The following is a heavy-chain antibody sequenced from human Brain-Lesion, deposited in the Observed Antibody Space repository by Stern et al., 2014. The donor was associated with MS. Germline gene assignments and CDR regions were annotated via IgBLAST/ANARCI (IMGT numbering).Heavy chain of an antibody. J-gene: IGHJ4*02. CDR2: INPKSGGT. CDR1: GYTFTGYY. Sequence: VQLVESGAEVKKPGASVKVSCKASGYTFTGYYMHWVRQAPGQGLEWMGWINPKSGGTNYAQKFQGWVTMTRDTSINTAYMELSRLRSDDTAVYYCATYYYDSTGYNDFWGQGTLVTVPS. V-gene: IGHV1-2*04. D-gene: IGHD3-22*01. CDR3: ATYYYDSTGYNDF.